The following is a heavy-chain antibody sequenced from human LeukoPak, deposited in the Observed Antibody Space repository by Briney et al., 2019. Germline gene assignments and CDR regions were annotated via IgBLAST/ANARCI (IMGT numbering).Heavy chain of an antibody. Sequence: GESLKISCKGSGYSFTSYWIGWVRQMPGKGLEWMGIIYPGDSDTRYSPSFQGQVTISADKSISTAYLQWSSPKASDTAMYYCARSAAAIRYWFDPWGQGTLVTVSS. CDR2: IYPGDSDT. CDR3: ARSAAAIRYWFDP. J-gene: IGHJ5*02. V-gene: IGHV5-51*01. D-gene: IGHD2-2*02. CDR1: GYSFTSYW.